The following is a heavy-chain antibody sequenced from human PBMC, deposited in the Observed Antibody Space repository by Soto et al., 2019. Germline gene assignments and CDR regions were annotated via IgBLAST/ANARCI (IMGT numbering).Heavy chain of an antibody. CDR3: AREKGFCTNGVCYRDYYGMDV. J-gene: IGHJ6*02. D-gene: IGHD2-8*01. Sequence: VQLVESGGGLVKPGGSLRLSCAASGFTFSDYTMNWVRQAPGKGLEWVSSITRNSNYIHYADSVKGRFTISRDPAKNSLYLQMNSLRAEDTAIYYCAREKGFCTNGVCYRDYYGMDVWSQGTAVTV. CDR2: ITRNSNYI. CDR1: GFTFSDYT. V-gene: IGHV3-21*06.